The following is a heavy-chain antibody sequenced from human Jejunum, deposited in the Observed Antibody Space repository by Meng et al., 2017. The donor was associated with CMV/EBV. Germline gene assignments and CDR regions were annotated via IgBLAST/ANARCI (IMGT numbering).Heavy chain of an antibody. CDR3: ARDKMDTPIHYFDY. J-gene: IGHJ4*02. CDR2: ISYDGSTK. Sequence: ASGFIFSTYAIHWVRQAPSKRLDWVAVISYDGSTKYYADSVKGRFTISRDNSENTLSLQMNSLRAEDTAVYYCARDKMDTPIHYFDYWGQGTLVTVSS. CDR1: GFIFSTYA. V-gene: IGHV3-30-3*01. D-gene: IGHD5-18*01.